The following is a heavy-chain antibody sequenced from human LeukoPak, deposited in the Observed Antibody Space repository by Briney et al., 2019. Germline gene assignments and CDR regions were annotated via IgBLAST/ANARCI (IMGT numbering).Heavy chain of an antibody. J-gene: IGHJ4*02. D-gene: IGHD1-26*01. CDR3: AARSGELPYYFDY. CDR1: GYTFTRYG. CDR2: IATYNGKT. Sequence: ASVKVSCKASGYTFTRYGISWMRQAPGQGLEWMGWIATYNGKTSYGQRFQGRVTMTTDTSTSTAYTELRSLRSDDTAVYYCAARSGELPYYFDYWGQGTLVTVSS. V-gene: IGHV1-18*01.